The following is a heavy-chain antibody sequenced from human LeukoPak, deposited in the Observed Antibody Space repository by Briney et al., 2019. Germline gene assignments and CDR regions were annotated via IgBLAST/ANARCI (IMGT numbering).Heavy chain of an antibody. V-gene: IGHV3-20*04. CDR2: INWNGDRT. CDR1: GFTFHDYD. D-gene: IGHD3-10*01. CDR3: ARRDYYGSGSPDF. J-gene: IGHJ4*02. Sequence: GGSLRLSCAASGFTFHDYDMSWVRQSPGKGLEWVSGINWNGDRTGYADSVKGRFTISRDHAKKSLYLKMNSLRAEDTALYYCARRDYYGSGSPDFWGQGTLVTVSS.